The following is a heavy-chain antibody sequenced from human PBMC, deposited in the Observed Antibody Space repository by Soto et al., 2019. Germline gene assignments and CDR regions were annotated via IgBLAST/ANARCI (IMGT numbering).Heavy chain of an antibody. D-gene: IGHD5-18*01. V-gene: IGHV1-8*01. CDR2: MNPGSGDT. CDR3: ARMASFGSLNWFDP. Sequence: ASVKVSCKASGYTFTNNDVTWVRQATGQGLEWMGWMNPGSGDTGYAQKFQGRVAMTRNISIATAYMELSSLRSEDTAIYYCARMASFGSLNWFDPWGQGTLVTVSA. CDR1: GYTFTNND. J-gene: IGHJ5*02.